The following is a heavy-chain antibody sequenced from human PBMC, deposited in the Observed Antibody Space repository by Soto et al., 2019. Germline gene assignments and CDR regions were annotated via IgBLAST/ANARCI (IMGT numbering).Heavy chain of an antibody. V-gene: IGHV3-23*01. CDR2: ISGSGGST. J-gene: IGHJ6*03. CDR3: AKEGFRGDYYYYYYYMDV. Sequence: GGSLRLSCAASGFTFSSYAMSWVRQAPGKGLEWVSAISGSGGSTYYADSVKGRFTISRDNSKNTLYLQMNSLRAEDTAVYYCAKEGFRGDYYYYYYYMDVWGKGTTVTVSS. CDR1: GFTFSSYA. D-gene: IGHD4-17*01.